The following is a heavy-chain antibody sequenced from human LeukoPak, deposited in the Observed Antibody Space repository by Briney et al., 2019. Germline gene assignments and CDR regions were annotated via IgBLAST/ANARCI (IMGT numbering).Heavy chain of an antibody. J-gene: IGHJ4*02. CDR3: TTYSSGSCPF. CDR1: GITFSNAW. V-gene: IGHV3-15*01. Sequence: GGSLRLSCAASGITFSNAWMTWVRQAPGKGLEWVGRIYRSTNGETTDYGAPVKGRFTMSRDDSKNTLYPQMNSLKTEDTAVYYCTTYSSGSCPFWGQGTLVTVSS. D-gene: IGHD6-19*01. CDR2: IYRSTNGETT.